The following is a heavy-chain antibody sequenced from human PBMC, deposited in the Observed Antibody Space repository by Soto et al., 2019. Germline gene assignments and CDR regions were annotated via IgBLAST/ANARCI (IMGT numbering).Heavy chain of an antibody. CDR3: VRANVLGVGLDY. J-gene: IGHJ4*02. CDR2: IYHSGST. Sequence: QLQLQESGSGLVKPSQTLSLTCAVSGGSISSGGYSWSWIRQPPGKGLEWIGYIYHSGSTYYNPSLMSRVTLSVDSSKNQFSLKLSSVTAADPAVYYCVRANVLGVGLDYWGQGTLVTVSS. V-gene: IGHV4-30-2*01. CDR1: GGSISSGGYS.